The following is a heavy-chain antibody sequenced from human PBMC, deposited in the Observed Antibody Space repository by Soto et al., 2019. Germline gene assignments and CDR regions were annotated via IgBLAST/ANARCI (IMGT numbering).Heavy chain of an antibody. CDR2: IYYRGST. D-gene: IGHD3-22*01. J-gene: IGHJ3*02. Sequence: PSLTRRLPWTVSGGSIISYYLSWIRQTPGKGLEWIGYIYYRGSTNYNPSLKSRVTISVDTSKNPFSLKLSSVPAADTAVYYCASSTYYYDSSGYSLVGAFDIWGQGTMVTVSS. CDR1: GGSIISYY. CDR3: ASSTYYYDSSGYSLVGAFDI. V-gene: IGHV4-59*01.